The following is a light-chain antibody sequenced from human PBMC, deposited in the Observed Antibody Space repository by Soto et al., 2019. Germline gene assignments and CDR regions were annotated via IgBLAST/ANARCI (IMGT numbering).Light chain of an antibody. Sequence: SVVTQAPDTRALSPVGRATRSGRASQSVSSRYLAWYEQKPGQATRILIYGASSRATGLPDRFSGSGSAIASFLLIRRSELADSVVNYCQPYASSARTFGQGTKVDIK. CDR1: QSVSSRY. V-gene: IGKV3-20*01. CDR2: GAS. J-gene: IGKJ1*01. CDR3: QPYASSART.